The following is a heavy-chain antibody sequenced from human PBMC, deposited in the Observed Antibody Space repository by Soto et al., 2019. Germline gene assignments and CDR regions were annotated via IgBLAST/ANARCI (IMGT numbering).Heavy chain of an antibody. D-gene: IGHD2-15*01. V-gene: IGHV1-2*04. CDR3: AREGDVEAATGDPSTLDY. CDR2: INPNSGGT. J-gene: IGHJ4*02. CDR1: GYTFTGYY. Sequence: GASVKVSCKASGYTFTGYYMHWVRQAPGQGLEWMGWINPNSGGTNYAQKFQGWVTMTRDTSISTAYMELSRLRSDDTAVYYCAREGDVEAATGDPSTLDYWGQGTLVTVSS.